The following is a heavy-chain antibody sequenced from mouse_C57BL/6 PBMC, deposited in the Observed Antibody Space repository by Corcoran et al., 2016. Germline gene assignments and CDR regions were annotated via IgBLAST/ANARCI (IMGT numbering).Heavy chain of an antibody. CDR2: INPYSGVP. CDR3: AREGPAMDY. J-gene: IGHJ4*01. CDR1: GYTFTTYG. V-gene: IGHV9-3*01. Sequence: QIQLVQSGPELKKPGETVKISCKASGYTFTTYGMSWVKQAPGKGLKWMGWINPYSGVPTYADDFKGRFAFSLETSASTAYLQINNLKNEDTATYFCAREGPAMDYWGQGTSVTVST.